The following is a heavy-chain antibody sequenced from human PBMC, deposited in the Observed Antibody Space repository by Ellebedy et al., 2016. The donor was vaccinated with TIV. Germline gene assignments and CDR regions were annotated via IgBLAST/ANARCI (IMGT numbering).Heavy chain of an antibody. Sequence: GESLKISCAASGFTVRSNCMSWVRQAPGKGLDWVSVIETGGNTYYADSVKGRFTISRDNSKDTLYLQMNSLRAEDTAVYYCARDYASGWGQGTLVTVSS. J-gene: IGHJ4*02. V-gene: IGHV3-53*01. D-gene: IGHD3-16*01. CDR1: GFTVRSNC. CDR3: ARDYASG. CDR2: IETGGNT.